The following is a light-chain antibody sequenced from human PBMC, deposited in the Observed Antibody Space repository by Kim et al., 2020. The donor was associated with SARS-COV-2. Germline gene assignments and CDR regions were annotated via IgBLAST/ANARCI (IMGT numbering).Light chain of an antibody. J-gene: IGKJ1*01. V-gene: IGKV3-20*01. CDR3: QHYGSSPWT. Sequence: PGERAALSGRASQSVSSSSLAWYQQKPGQAPRLFIYGASSRATGIPDRFSGSGSGTDFTLTISRLEPEDFAVYYCQHYGSSPWTFGQGAKVDIK. CDR1: QSVSSSS. CDR2: GAS.